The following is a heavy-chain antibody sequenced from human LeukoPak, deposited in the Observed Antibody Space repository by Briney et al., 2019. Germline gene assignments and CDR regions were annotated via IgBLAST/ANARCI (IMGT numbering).Heavy chain of an antibody. D-gene: IGHD4-17*01. Sequence: PGGSLRLSCAASGFTFSTYGMSWVRQAPGKGLEWVSVIYSGGGTYYADSVKGRFTISRDNSKNTLYLQMNSLRAEDTAVYYCVRDDRRYGDYGYFDYWGQGTLVTVSS. CDR1: GFTFSTYG. J-gene: IGHJ4*02. V-gene: IGHV3-66*01. CDR3: VRDDRRYGDYGYFDY. CDR2: IYSGGGT.